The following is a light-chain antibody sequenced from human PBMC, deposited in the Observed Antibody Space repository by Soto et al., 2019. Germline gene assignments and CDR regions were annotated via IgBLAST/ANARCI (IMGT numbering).Light chain of an antibody. CDR2: DAS. V-gene: IGKV3-11*01. Sequence: EIVLTQSPATLSLSPGDRATLSCRASQNVRTYLGWYQQKPGQAPRLLTYDASNRATGIPARFSGSGSGTDFTLTSSSLEPEDFEVYYCQQRANWPPFTFGPGPKVDL. CDR1: QNVRTY. CDR3: QQRANWPPFT. J-gene: IGKJ3*01.